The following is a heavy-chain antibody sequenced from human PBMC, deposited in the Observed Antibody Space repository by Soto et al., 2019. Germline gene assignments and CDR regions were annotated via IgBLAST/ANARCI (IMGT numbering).Heavy chain of an antibody. V-gene: IGHV3-23*01. J-gene: IGHJ6*02. CDR3: AKRFDHDYYYYGMDV. CDR2: ISGSGGST. Sequence: LRLSCAASGFTFSSYAMSWVRQAPGKGLEWVSAISGSGGSTYYADSVKGRFTISRDNSKNTLYLQMNSLRAEDTAVYYCAKRFDHDYYYYGMDVWGQGTTVTVSS. D-gene: IGHD3-3*01. CDR1: GFTFSSYA.